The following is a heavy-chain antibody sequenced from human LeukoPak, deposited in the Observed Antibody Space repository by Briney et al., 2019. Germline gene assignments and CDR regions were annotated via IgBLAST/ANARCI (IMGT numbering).Heavy chain of an antibody. Sequence: GGSLRLSCAASGFTFSSYDMHWVRQATGKGLEWVSAIGTAGDTYYPGSVKGRFTISRENAKNSLYLQMNSLRAGDTVVYYCARAPVPYYGMDVWGQGTTVTVSS. CDR1: GFTFSSYD. D-gene: IGHD1-14*01. J-gene: IGHJ6*02. CDR2: IGTAGDT. V-gene: IGHV3-13*01. CDR3: ARAPVPYYGMDV.